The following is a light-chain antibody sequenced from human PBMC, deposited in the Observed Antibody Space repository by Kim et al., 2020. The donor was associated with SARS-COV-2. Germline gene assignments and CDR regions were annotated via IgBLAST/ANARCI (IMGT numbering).Light chain of an antibody. Sequence: GKRRSISRYGSSSNRGSKTENRYQQVPGTALKIQIYSKDRRPAGVADRFSGSKSSTAASLAISGLQSEDEADYDCAGWDYSLNVVVFGGGTQLTVL. CDR1: SSNRGSKT. CDR3: AGWDYSLNVVV. J-gene: IGLJ3*02. V-gene: IGLV1-44*01. CDR2: SKD.